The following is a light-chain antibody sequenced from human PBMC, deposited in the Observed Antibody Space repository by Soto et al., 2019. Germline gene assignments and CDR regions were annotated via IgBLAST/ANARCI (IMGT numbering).Light chain of an antibody. CDR3: QSDDSSLSGWV. J-gene: IGLJ3*02. Sequence: QSVLTQPPSVSGAPGQRVTISCTGSSSNIGAGYDVHWYQQLPGTAPKLLIYGNSNRPSGVPDRFSGSKSGTSASLAITRLQAEDEADYLGQSDDSSLSGWVFGGGSKLSDL. V-gene: IGLV1-40*01. CDR2: GNS. CDR1: SSNIGAGYD.